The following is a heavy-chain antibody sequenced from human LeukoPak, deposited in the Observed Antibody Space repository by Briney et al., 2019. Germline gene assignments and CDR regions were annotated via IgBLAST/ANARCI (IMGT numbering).Heavy chain of an antibody. J-gene: IGHJ4*02. Sequence: GASVKVSCKASGGTFISYAISWVRQAPGQGLEWMGRIIPILGIANYAQKFQGRVTITADKSTSTAYMELSSLRSEDTAVYYCARDREEDGYNYYWGQGTLVTVSS. CDR2: IIPILGIA. V-gene: IGHV1-69*04. CDR1: GGTFISYA. CDR3: ARDREEDGYNYY. D-gene: IGHD5-24*01.